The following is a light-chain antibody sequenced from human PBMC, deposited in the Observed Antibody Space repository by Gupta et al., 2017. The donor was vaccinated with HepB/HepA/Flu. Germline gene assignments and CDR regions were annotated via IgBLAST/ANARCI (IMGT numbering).Light chain of an antibody. V-gene: IGKV3-20*01. Sequence: EIVLTQSPGTLSLSPGERATLSCMASQSVSSSYLAWYQQKPGQAPRLLIYETSNRATGIPDRFSGSGSGTDFTLTISRLEPEDFAVYYCQQYGSSPWTFGQGTKVEIK. CDR3: QQYGSSPWT. CDR1: QSVSSSY. J-gene: IGKJ1*01. CDR2: ETS.